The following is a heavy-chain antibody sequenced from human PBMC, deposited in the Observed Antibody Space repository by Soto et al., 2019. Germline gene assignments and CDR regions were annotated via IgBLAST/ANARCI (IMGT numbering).Heavy chain of an antibody. D-gene: IGHD3-3*01. CDR3: ASGDYYFWSGPGGGMDV. CDR2: IIPIFGTA. V-gene: IGHV1-69*12. Sequence: QVQLVQSGAEVKKPGSSVKVSCKASGGTFSSYAISWVRQAPGQGLEWMGGIIPIFGTANYAQKFQGRVTITADESTSTAYMELSSLRSEDTAVYYCASGDYYFWSGPGGGMDVWGQGTTVTVSS. J-gene: IGHJ6*02. CDR1: GGTFSSYA.